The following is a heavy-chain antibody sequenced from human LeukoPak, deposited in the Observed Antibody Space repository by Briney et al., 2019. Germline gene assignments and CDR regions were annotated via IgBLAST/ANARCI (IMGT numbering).Heavy chain of an antibody. Sequence: GGSLRLSCAASGFTFSSYSMNWVRQAPGKGLEWVSSISSSSSYIYYADSVKGRFTISRDNAKNSLYLQMNSLRAEDTAVYYCARVGGYNGYEWNDYWGQGTLVTVSS. J-gene: IGHJ4*02. V-gene: IGHV3-21*01. D-gene: IGHD5-12*01. CDR2: ISSSSSYI. CDR3: ARVGGYNGYEWNDY. CDR1: GFTFSSYS.